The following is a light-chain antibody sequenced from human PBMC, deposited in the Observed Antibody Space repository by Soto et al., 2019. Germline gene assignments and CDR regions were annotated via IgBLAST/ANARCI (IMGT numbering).Light chain of an antibody. CDR2: STI. Sequence: QAVVTQEPSLTVSPGGTVTLTCGSSTGAVTSGYYPNWFQQKPGQAPRALIYSTIDKYSWTPARFSGSLLGDKAALTLSGVQPEDEADYYCLLFYGGAVVFGGGTKVTVL. J-gene: IGLJ2*01. CDR1: TGAVTSGYY. CDR3: LLFYGGAVV. V-gene: IGLV7-43*01.